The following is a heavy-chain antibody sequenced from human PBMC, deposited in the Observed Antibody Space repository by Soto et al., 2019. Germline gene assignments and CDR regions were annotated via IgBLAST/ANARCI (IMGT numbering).Heavy chain of an antibody. CDR1: GGSFSGYY. V-gene: IGHV4-34*01. D-gene: IGHD3-10*01. Sequence: PSETLSLTCAVYGGSFSGYYWSWIRQPPGKGLEWIGEINHSGSTNYNPSLKSRVTISVDTSKNQFSLKLSSVTAADTAVYYCARASLLLWFGELLSRGPLYYYYGMDVWGQGTTVTVSS. J-gene: IGHJ6*02. CDR2: INHSGST. CDR3: ARASLLLWFGELLSRGPLYYYYGMDV.